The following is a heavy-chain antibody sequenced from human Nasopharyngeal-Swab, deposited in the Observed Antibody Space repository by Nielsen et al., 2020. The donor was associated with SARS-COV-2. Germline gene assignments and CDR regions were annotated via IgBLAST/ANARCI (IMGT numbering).Heavy chain of an antibody. Sequence: GESLKISCAASGFTFSNYWMTWVRQAPGKGLEWVANIKEDGSEKSYVDSVKGRFTISRDNAKSSLSLQINRLRGEDTAVYYCATARAYNYGPSFDYWGQGTLVTVSS. CDR1: GFTFSNYW. CDR2: IKEDGSEK. V-gene: IGHV3-7*03. J-gene: IGHJ4*02. CDR3: ATARAYNYGPSFDY. D-gene: IGHD5-18*01.